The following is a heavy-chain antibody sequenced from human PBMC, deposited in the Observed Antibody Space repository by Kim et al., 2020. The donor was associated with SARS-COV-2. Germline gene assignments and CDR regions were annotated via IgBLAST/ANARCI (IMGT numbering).Heavy chain of an antibody. CDR1: GGSISSSSYY. D-gene: IGHD3-10*01. Sequence: SETLSLTCTVSGGSISSSSYYWGWIRQPPGKGLEWIGSIYYSGSTYYNPSLKSRVTISVDTSKNQFSLKLSSVTAADTAVYYCARLVRGVMSDYGMDVWGQGTTVTVSS. V-gene: IGHV4-39*01. CDR3: ARLVRGVMSDYGMDV. CDR2: IYYSGST. J-gene: IGHJ6*02.